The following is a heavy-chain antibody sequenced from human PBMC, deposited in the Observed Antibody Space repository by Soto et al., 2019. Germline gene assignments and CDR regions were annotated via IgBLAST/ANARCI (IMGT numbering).Heavy chain of an antibody. D-gene: IGHD2-2*03. V-gene: IGHV5-51*03. CDR3: ARIIGYCRNNDCSWTFDI. CDR1: GYSFISYW. Sequence: PWESLTNSCKTSGYSFISYWVSWVRQKPGKGLEWMGTFYPGDSTSTYSPSFQGQVTISVDKSISTAYLHLSSLKASDTAMYYCARIIGYCRNNDCSWTFDIWGQGTMVTVSS. CDR2: FYPGDSTS. J-gene: IGHJ3*02.